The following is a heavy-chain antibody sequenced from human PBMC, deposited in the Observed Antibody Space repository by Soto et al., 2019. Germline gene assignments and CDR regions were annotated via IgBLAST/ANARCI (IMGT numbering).Heavy chain of an antibody. CDR1: GYSFTTYW. D-gene: IGHD2-2*02. J-gene: IGHJ4*02. V-gene: IGHV5-51*01. Sequence: PGESLKISCQGSGYSFTTYWIGWVRQMPGKGLDWMGIIYPGDSDTRYSSSFQGQVTISADKSISTAYLQWSSLKASDTAIYYCATGGYCSDTTCYNFFDYWGQGTLVTVSS. CDR2: IYPGDSDT. CDR3: ATGGYCSDTTCYNFFDY.